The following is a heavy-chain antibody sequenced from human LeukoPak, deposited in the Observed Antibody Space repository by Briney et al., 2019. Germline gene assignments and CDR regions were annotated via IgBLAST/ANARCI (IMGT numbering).Heavy chain of an antibody. CDR3: ARGTSVTMVRGVITHFDY. CDR1: GFTFSDYY. Sequence: GGSRRLSCAASGFTFSDYYMSWIRQAPGKGLEWGSYISSSSSYTNYADSVKGRFTISRDNAKNSLYLQMNSLRAEDTAVYYCARGTSVTMVRGVITHFDYWGQGTLVTVSS. CDR2: ISSSSSYT. V-gene: IGHV3-11*06. J-gene: IGHJ4*02. D-gene: IGHD3-10*01.